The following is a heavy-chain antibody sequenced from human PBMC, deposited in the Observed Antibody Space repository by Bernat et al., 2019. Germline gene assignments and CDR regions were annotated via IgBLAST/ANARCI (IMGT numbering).Heavy chain of an antibody. CDR2: ISYDGSNK. D-gene: IGHD1-26*01. Sequence: QVQLVESGGGVVQPGRSLRLSCAASGFTFSSYAMHWVRQAPGKGLEWVAVISYDGSNKYYADSVKGRFTISRDNSKNTLYLQMNSLRAEDTAVYYCARDSQGEHDYWGQGTLVTVSS. CDR1: GFTFSSYA. J-gene: IGHJ4*02. V-gene: IGHV3-30-3*01. CDR3: ARDSQGEHDY.